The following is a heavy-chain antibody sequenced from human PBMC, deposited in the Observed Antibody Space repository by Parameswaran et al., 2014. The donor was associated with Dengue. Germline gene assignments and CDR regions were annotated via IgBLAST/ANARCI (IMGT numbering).Heavy chain of an antibody. D-gene: IGHD3-10*01. CDR2: INHSGST. CDR3: ARGRTYYYGSGSYSGSYYYGMDV. V-gene: IGHV4-34*01. J-gene: IGHJ6*02. Sequence: RWIRQPPGKGLEWIGEINHSGSTNYNPSLKSRVTISVDTSKNQFSLKLSSVTAADTAVYYCARGRTYYYGSGSYSGSYYYGMDVWGQGTTVTVSS.